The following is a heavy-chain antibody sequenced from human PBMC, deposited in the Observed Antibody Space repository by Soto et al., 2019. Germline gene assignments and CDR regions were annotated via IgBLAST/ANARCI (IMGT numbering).Heavy chain of an antibody. Sequence: GPGVKKPGASVKVSCKASGYTFTTYGISWVRQAPGQGLEWMGWISPYNGDTHYAEKFQGRLTMTTDTSATSAYMELRALSSDDRAVYFCARALSMAQYCYYMDVWGKGTTVTVSS. CDR2: ISPYNGDT. CDR3: ARALSMAQYCYYMDV. CDR1: GYTFTTYG. J-gene: IGHJ6*03. V-gene: IGHV1-18*01.